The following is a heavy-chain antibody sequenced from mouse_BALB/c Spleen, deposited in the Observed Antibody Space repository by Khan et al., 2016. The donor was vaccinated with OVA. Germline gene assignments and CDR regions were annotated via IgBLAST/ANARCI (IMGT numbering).Heavy chain of an antibody. CDR3: SRRGMTLREAWFAF. J-gene: IGHJ3*01. CDR2: IWSGGST. V-gene: IGHV2-2*02. CDR1: GFSLTSYG. Sequence: VQLQESGPGLVQPSQSLSITCTVSGFSLTSYGVQWIRQSPGKGLEWLGVIWSGGSTDYNAAFMSRLSISKDNSKSQVFFKMNSLQVNDTAIYYCSRRGMTLREAWFAFWGQGTLVTVSA.